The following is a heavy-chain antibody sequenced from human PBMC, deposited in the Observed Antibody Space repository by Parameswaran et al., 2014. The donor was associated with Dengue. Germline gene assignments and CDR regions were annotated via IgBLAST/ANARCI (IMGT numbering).Heavy chain of an antibody. Sequence: VRQAPGKGLEWIGYIYYSGSTNYNPSLKSRVTISVDTSKNQFSLKLSSVTAADTAVYYCARDPSPGGYGDTFDIWGQGTMVTVSS. CDR3: ARDPSPGGYGDTFDI. V-gene: IGHV4-59*01. CDR2: IYYSGST. D-gene: IGHD1-1*01. J-gene: IGHJ3*02.